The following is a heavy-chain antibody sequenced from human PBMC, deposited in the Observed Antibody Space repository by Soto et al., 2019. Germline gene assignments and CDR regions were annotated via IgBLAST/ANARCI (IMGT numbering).Heavy chain of an antibody. D-gene: IGHD3-10*01. Sequence: TLSLTCTVSGDPRNTGGYYWSWIRHLPGKGLEWLGYIYYSGNTYYNPSLKGRVNISGDMSKKQFSLRLSSVTAADTAVYHCARVSSDWFDPWGPGIQVTVSS. CDR3: ARVSSDWFDP. J-gene: IGHJ5*02. CDR2: IYYSGNT. V-gene: IGHV4-31*03. CDR1: GDPRNTGGYY.